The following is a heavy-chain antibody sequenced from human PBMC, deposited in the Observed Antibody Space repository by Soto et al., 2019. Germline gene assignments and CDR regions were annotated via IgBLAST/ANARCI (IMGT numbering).Heavy chain of an antibody. Sequence: EVQLVESGGDLVQPGGSLRLSCAASGFTFSNYEMNWVRQAPGKGLEWVAYISYTGSPTNYADSVKGRFTISRDNARDSLHLQMNSLRVEDSAVYYCAKDSGSSGWRINWFDPWGQGTLVTVSS. CDR1: GFTFSNYE. CDR3: AKDSGSSGWRINWFDP. V-gene: IGHV3-48*03. CDR2: ISYTGSPT. D-gene: IGHD6-19*01. J-gene: IGHJ5*02.